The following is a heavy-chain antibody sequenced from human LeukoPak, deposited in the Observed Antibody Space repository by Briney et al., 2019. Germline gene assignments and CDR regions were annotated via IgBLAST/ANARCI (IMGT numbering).Heavy chain of an antibody. Sequence: PGGSLRLSCAASGFNFGEFWMAWVRQTPGMGLEWVADIKEDGSESFYVDSVKGRFTISRDNSKNSLDLQMNRLRGDDTALYFCVRDSRPGGAMGLYHNLDYWGQGTLVAVSS. CDR3: VRDSRPGGAMGLYHNLDY. CDR1: GFNFGEFW. J-gene: IGHJ4*02. V-gene: IGHV3-7*01. D-gene: IGHD1-1*01. CDR2: IKEDGSES.